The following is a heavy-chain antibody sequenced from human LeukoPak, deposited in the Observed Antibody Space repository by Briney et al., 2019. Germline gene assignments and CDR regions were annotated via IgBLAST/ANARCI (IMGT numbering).Heavy chain of an antibody. Sequence: SQTLSLTCTVSGGSISSGGYYWSWIRQHPGKGLEWIGYIYYSGSTYYNPSLKSRVTISVDTSKNQFSLKLSSVTAADTAVYYCAGSVYSSGWCGDWGQGTLVTVSS. CDR1: GGSISSGGYY. CDR2: IYYSGST. CDR3: AGSVYSSGWCGD. J-gene: IGHJ4*02. V-gene: IGHV4-31*03. D-gene: IGHD6-19*01.